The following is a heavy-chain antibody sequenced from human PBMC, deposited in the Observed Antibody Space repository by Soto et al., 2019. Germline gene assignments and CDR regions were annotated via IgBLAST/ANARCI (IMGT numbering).Heavy chain of an antibody. J-gene: IGHJ6*02. CDR1: GGSISSSHW. Sequence: KSSETLSLTCAVSGGSISSSHWWGWVRQAPGKGLEWIGEIYHSGSTNYNPSLKSRITMSVDKSKNQFSVNLGSVTAADTAVYYCVRDADETAIVPAPWLVWGRGTMVTVSS. CDR2: IYHSGST. CDR3: VRDADETAIVPAPWLV. D-gene: IGHD2-21*02. V-gene: IGHV4-4*02.